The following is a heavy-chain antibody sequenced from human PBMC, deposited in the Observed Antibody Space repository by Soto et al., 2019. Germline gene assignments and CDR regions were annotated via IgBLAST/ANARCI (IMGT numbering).Heavy chain of an antibody. D-gene: IGHD2-15*01. CDR1: GYTFTGYY. CDR2: INPNSGGT. V-gene: IGHV1-2*04. CDR3: ARDQGCSGGSCYPY. Sequence: ASVKVSCKASGYTFTGYYMHWVRQAPGQGLEWMGWINPNSGGTNYAQKFQGWVTMTRDTSISTAYMELSRLRSDDTAVYYCARDQGCSGGSCYPYWGQGTLVTVSS. J-gene: IGHJ4*02.